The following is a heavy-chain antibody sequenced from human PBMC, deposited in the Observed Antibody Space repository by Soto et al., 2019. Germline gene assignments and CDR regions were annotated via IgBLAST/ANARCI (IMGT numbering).Heavy chain of an antibody. CDR1: GDTFSTYT. CDR3: ARDRFQGRDGYNSIDY. D-gene: IGHD5-12*01. J-gene: IGHJ4*02. CDR2: IIPRSATS. Sequence: SVKVSCKASGDTFSTYTITWMRQAPGQGLEWMGGIIPRSATSKYAQKFQGRVTITADESTSTVYMELSTLRPDDTAVYYCARDRFQGRDGYNSIDYWGQGTLVTVS. V-gene: IGHV1-69*13.